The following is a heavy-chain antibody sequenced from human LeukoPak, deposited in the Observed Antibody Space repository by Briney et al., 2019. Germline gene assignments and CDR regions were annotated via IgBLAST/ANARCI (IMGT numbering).Heavy chain of an antibody. CDR3: ATTTRGRSWDY. D-gene: IGHD1-1*01. J-gene: IGHJ4*02. Sequence: GGSLRLSCAASGFTFSSYWMCWVRQAPGKGLEWVANIKPDGTEKQYVDSVKGRLTISRDNAKNSLYLQMNSLRVDDTAVYYCATTTRGRSWDYWGQGTLVTVSS. CDR1: GFTFSSYW. V-gene: IGHV3-7*01. CDR2: IKPDGTEK.